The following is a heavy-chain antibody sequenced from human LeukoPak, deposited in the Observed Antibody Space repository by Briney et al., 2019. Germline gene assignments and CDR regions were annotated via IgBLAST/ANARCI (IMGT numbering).Heavy chain of an antibody. V-gene: IGHV4-59*01. J-gene: IGHJ4*02. D-gene: IGHD6-13*01. CDR1: GGSISSYY. Sequence: PSETLSLTCTVSGGSISSYYWSRIRQPPGKGLEWIGYIYYSGSTNYNPSLKSRVTISVDTSKNQFSLKLSSVTAADTAVYYCARLTQLVKWGQGTLVTVSS. CDR3: ARLTQLVK. CDR2: IYYSGST.